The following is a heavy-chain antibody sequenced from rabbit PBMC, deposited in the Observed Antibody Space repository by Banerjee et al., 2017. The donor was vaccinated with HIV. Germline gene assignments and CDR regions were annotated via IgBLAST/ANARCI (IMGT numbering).Heavy chain of an antibody. V-gene: IGHV1S45*01. Sequence: QEQLEESGGDLVKPEGSLTLTCTASGFSFSTYYYMCWVRQAPGKGLEWIGCIYTGSGSTYYASWAKGRFTISTTSSTTVTLQMTNLTAADTATYFCARDASSNGASEFNLWGPATLVTVS. CDR3: ARDASSNGASEFNL. D-gene: IGHD1-1*01. CDR1: GFSFSTYYY. CDR2: IYTGSGST. J-gene: IGHJ4*01.